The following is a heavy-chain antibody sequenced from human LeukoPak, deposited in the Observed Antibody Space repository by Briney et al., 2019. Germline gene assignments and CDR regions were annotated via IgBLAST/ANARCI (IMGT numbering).Heavy chain of an antibody. V-gene: IGHV5-51*01. CDR2: IDPGDSDT. J-gene: IGHJ4*02. CDR1: GYSFTSYW. D-gene: IGHD3-10*01. CDR3: ARRAYYYGSGSYRPYYYFDY. Sequence: GESLKISCKGSGYSFTSYWIGWVRQMPGKGLEWMGIIDPGDSDTRYSPSFQGQVTISADKSISTAYLQWSSLKASDTAMYYCARRAYYYGSGSYRPYYYFDYWGQGTLVTVSS.